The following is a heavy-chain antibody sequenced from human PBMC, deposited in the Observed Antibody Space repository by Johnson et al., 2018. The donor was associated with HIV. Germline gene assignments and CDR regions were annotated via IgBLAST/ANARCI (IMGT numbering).Heavy chain of an antibody. CDR3: ARSKGSIWYGSAFDI. CDR1: GFTFSSYA. J-gene: IGHJ3*02. CDR2: ISGSGGST. V-gene: IGHV3-23*04. D-gene: IGHD6-13*01. Sequence: MQLVESGGGLVQPGGSLRLSCAASGFTFSSYAMSWVRQAPGKGLEWVSAISGSGGSTYYADSVKGRFTVSRDNSKNTLYLQMNSLRGEDTAVYYCARSKGSIWYGSAFDIGGQGTMVTVSS.